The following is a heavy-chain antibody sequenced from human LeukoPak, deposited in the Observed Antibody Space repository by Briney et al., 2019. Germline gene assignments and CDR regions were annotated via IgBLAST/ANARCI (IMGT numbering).Heavy chain of an antibody. D-gene: IGHD1-26*01. J-gene: IGHJ4*02. CDR3: ATGTSGSYYVGIVRPIDY. CDR2: FDPDDGET. V-gene: IGHV1-24*01. CDR1: GYTLTELP. Sequence: ASVKVSCKVSGYTLTELPIHWVRPAPGKGLEWMGGFDPDDGETVYAQMFQGRVTMTEDTSSDTASMALSSLRSEDTAVYYCATGTSGSYYVGIVRPIDYWGQGTLVTVSP.